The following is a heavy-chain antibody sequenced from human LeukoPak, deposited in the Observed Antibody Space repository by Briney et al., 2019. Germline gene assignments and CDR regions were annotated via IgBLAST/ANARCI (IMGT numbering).Heavy chain of an antibody. CDR1: GGSISSYY. V-gene: IGHV4-59*01. Sequence: SETLSLTCTVSGGSISSYYWSWIRQPPGKGLEWIGYIYYSGSTNYNPSLKSRVTISVDTSKNQFSLKLSSVTAADTAVYYCARMISSGWFTPFDYWGQGTLVTVSS. J-gene: IGHJ4*02. D-gene: IGHD6-19*01. CDR3: ARMISSGWFTPFDY. CDR2: IYYSGST.